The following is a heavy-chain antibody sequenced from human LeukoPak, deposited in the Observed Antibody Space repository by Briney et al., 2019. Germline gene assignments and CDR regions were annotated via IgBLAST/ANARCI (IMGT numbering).Heavy chain of an antibody. D-gene: IGHD4/OR15-4a*01. CDR1: GFTFSDSA. J-gene: IGHJ4*02. CDR3: TRHLIGATPFDY. CDR2: IRSKPNNYAT. Sequence: PGGSLRLSCAASGFTFSDSAFHWVRQASGKGLEWVGRIRSKPNNYATAYTASVKGRFTISRDDSKNTAYLQMNSLNAEDSAMYYCTRHLIGATPFDYWGQGTLVSVS. V-gene: IGHV3-73*01.